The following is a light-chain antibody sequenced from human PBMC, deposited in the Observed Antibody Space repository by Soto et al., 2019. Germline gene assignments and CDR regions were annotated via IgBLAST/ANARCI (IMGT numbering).Light chain of an antibody. J-gene: IGKJ2*01. V-gene: IGKV1-39*01. CDR1: QSISSY. CDR3: QQSYSTPMYT. CDR2: AAS. Sequence: DIQMTQSPSSLSASVGDRVTITCRASQSISSYLNWYQQKPGKAPKLLIYAASSLHSGVPSRFSGSGSGTDFTLTISSLQPEHFATYYCQQSYSTPMYTFGQGTKLEIK.